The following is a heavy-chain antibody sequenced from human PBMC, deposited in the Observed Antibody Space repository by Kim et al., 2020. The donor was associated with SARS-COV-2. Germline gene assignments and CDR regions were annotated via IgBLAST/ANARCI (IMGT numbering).Heavy chain of an antibody. CDR2: ISGRGGLT. J-gene: IGHJ3*02. CDR1: GFIFSDYA. Sequence: GGSLRLSCAASGFIFSDYAMTWVRQAPGKGLEWVSAISGRGGLTHYVDSVEGRFTIFRDNSQNTLFLQVNSLRAEDTAVYYCARESRSHGYASELTAPFDSGGRGTMVTVSS. V-gene: IGHV3-23*01. D-gene: IGHD5-12*01. CDR3: ARESRSHGYASELTAPFDS.